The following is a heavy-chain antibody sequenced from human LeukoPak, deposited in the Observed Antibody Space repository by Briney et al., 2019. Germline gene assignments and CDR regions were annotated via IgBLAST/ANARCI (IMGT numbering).Heavy chain of an antibody. CDR2: ISSRGSNI. Sequence: GGSLRLSCAASGLTFSNYKMNWVRQAPGKGLEWVSSISSRGSNIEYADSVKDRFTIPRENAKNSLHLPMNSLSADDTAVYYCARDSECGWYGDYWGQGTLVTVSS. V-gene: IGHV3-21*01. D-gene: IGHD6-19*01. CDR3: ARDSECGWYGDY. J-gene: IGHJ4*02. CDR1: GLTFSNYK.